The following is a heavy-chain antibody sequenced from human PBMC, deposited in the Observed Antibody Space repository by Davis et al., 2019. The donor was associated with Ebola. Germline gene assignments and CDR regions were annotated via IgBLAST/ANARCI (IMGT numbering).Heavy chain of an antibody. V-gene: IGHV3-30-3*01. D-gene: IGHD3-22*01. CDR3: AKDSNYYDSSGYYGALLGDY. CDR1: GFTFSSYA. Sequence: GGSLRLSCAASGFTFSSYAMHCVRQAPGKGLEWVAVISYDGSNKYYADSVKGRFTISRDNSKNTLYLQMNSLRAEDTAVYYCAKDSNYYDSSGYYGALLGDYWGQGTLVTVSS. CDR2: ISYDGSNK. J-gene: IGHJ4*02.